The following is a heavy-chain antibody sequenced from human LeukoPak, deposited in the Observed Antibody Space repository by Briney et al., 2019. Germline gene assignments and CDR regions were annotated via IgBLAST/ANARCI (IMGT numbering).Heavy chain of an antibody. D-gene: IGHD3-10*01. CDR2: ISGSGGST. V-gene: IGHV3-23*01. CDR3: AKDIRSTYYAKPYYSDY. J-gene: IGHJ4*02. Sequence: GGSLRLSCAASGFTFSSYAMSWVRQAPGKGLEWVSAISGSGGSTYYADSVKGRFTISRDNSKNTLYLQMNSLRAEDTAVYYCAKDIRSTYYAKPYYSDYWGQGTLVTVSS. CDR1: GFTFSSYA.